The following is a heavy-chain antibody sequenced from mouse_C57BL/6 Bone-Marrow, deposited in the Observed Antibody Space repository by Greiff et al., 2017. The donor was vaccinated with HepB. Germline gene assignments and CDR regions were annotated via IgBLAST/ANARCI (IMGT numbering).Heavy chain of an antibody. Sequence: VQLQQSGAELVRPGTSVKVSCKASGYAFTNYLIEWVKQRPGQGLEWIGVINPGSGGTNYNEKFKGKATLTADKSSSTAYMQLSSLTSEDSAVYFCARKDYGNYPMDYWGQVTSVTVSS. CDR1: GYAFTNYL. J-gene: IGHJ4*01. D-gene: IGHD2-1*01. CDR2: INPGSGGT. V-gene: IGHV1-54*01. CDR3: ARKDYGNYPMDY.